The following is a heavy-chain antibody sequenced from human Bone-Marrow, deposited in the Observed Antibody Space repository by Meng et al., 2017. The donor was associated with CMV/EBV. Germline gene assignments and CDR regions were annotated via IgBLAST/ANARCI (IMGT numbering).Heavy chain of an antibody. D-gene: IGHD3-3*01. J-gene: IGHJ5*02. CDR3: AKGPTDFWSGYYIVS. CDR1: GFTFSTYW. CDR2: TNSDGSSR. V-gene: IGHV3-74*03. Sequence: GESLKISCAASGFTFSTYWMHWVRQVPGKGLVWVSRTNSDGSSRTYADSVKGRFTISRDNVKNTLYLQMNSLRAEDTAVYYCAKGPTDFWSGYYIVSWDQGTLVTVSS.